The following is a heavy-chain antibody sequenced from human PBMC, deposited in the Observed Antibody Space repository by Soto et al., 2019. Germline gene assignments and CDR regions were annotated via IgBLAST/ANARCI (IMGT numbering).Heavy chain of an antibody. D-gene: IGHD4-4*01. CDR2: ISGSGSTT. CDR1: GLTFSGYG. Sequence: EVQLLESGGGLVQPGGSLRLSCAASGLTFSGYGMSWVRQAPGTGLEWVSAISGSGSTTYYADSVKGRFTISRNDSNNILFLQKNSLRAEDTAVYYCVTRSRGLQSSPPRLDSWGQGTLVTVSS. V-gene: IGHV3-23*01. J-gene: IGHJ4*02. CDR3: VTRSRGLQSSPPRLDS.